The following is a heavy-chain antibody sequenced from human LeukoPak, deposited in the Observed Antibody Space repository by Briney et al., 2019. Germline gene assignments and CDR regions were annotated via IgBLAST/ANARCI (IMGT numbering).Heavy chain of an antibody. CDR2: INPDGSST. V-gene: IGHV3-74*01. Sequence: GGSLRLSCEASGFTFSTYWMHWVRQAPGKELVYVSRINPDGSSTSYADSVKGRFTISRDNAKNTLYLQMNSLRVEDTAVYSCALTTYSSAWLDFWGQGTLVTVSS. CDR3: ALTTYSSAWLDF. D-gene: IGHD6-25*01. J-gene: IGHJ4*02. CDR1: GFTFSTYW.